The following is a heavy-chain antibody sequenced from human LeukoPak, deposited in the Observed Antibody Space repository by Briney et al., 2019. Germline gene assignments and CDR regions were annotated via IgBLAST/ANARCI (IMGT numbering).Heavy chain of an antibody. CDR3: ARDITMVRGVPEDY. V-gene: IGHV1-2*02. D-gene: IGHD3-10*01. Sequence: GASVKVSCKASGYTFTGYYMHRVRQAPGQGLEWMGWINPNSGGTNYAQKFQGRVTMTRDTSISTAYMELSRLRSDDTAVYYCARDITMVRGVPEDYWGQGTLVTVSS. CDR1: GYTFTGYY. CDR2: INPNSGGT. J-gene: IGHJ4*02.